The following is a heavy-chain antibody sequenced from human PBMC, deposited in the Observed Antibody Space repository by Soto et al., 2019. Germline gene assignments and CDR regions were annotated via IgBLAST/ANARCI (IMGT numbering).Heavy chain of an antibody. D-gene: IGHD2-2*02. V-gene: IGHV1-69*02. CDR3: ASPSPDIVVGPAAIWSYYYYMDV. CDR2: IIPILGIA. Sequence: SVKVSCKASGGTFSSYTISWVRQAPGQGLEWMGRIIPILGIANYAQKFQGRVTITADKSTSTAYMELSSLRSEDTAVYYCASPSPDIVVGPAAIWSYYYYMDVWGKGTTVTVSS. CDR1: GGTFSSYT. J-gene: IGHJ6*03.